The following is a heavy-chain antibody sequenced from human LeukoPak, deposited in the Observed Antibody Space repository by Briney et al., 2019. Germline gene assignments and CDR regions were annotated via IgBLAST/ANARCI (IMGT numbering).Heavy chain of an antibody. V-gene: IGHV1-46*01. CDR1: GYTFTSYY. CDR2: INPSGGST. D-gene: IGHD7-27*01. J-gene: IGHJ3*02. Sequence: ASVKVSCKASGYTFTSYYMHWVRQAPGQGLEWMGIINPSGGSTSYAQKFQGRVTMTRDTSTSTVYMELSSLRSEDTAVYYCARVQSGTGEGDAFDIWGQGTMVTVSS. CDR3: ARVQSGTGEGDAFDI.